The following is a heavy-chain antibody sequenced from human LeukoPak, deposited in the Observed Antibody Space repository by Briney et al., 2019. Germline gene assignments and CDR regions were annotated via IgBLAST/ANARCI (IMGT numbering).Heavy chain of an antibody. CDR1: GFTFSSYA. D-gene: IGHD1-26*01. CDR3: AKRRVGATTEVYYFDY. Sequence: PGGSLRLSCAASGFTFSSYAMSWVRQAPGKGLEWVSAISGSGGSTYYADSVKGRFTISRDNSKNTLYLQMNSLRAEDTAVYYCAKRRVGATTEVYYFDYWGQGTLVTVSS. J-gene: IGHJ4*02. CDR2: ISGSGGST. V-gene: IGHV3-23*01.